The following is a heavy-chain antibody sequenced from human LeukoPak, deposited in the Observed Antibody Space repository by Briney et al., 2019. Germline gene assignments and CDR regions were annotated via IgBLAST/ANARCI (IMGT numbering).Heavy chain of an antibody. CDR1: GYTFTDYY. Sequence: ASVKLSCKASGYTFTDYYMHWVRQAPGQGLEWMGWISPNSGDTNYAQKFQGRVTMTRDTSISTAYMQLSSLRSDDTAVYYCATELSLNWGQGTLVTVSS. J-gene: IGHJ4*02. V-gene: IGHV1-2*02. CDR2: ISPNSGDT. CDR3: ATELSLN.